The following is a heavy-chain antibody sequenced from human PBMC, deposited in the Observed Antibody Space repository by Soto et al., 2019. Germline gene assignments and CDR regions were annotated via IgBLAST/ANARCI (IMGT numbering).Heavy chain of an antibody. CDR3: TSRPSGMTYHAVFDF. CDR2: IKPDGSET. CDR1: GLTFSGHW. V-gene: IGHV3-7*03. D-gene: IGHD2-21*02. J-gene: IGHJ4*02. Sequence: GGSLRLSCAASGLTFSGHWMTWVRQTPGEGPQWVAAIKPDGSETFYVDSVKGRFTISRDNARNSLFLQMDSLRAEDTAAYYCTSRPSGMTYHAVFDFWGQGTLVTVSS.